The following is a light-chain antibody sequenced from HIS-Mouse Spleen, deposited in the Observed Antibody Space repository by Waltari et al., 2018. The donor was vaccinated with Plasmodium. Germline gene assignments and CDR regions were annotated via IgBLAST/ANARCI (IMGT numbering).Light chain of an antibody. CDR1: SSDVGGYNY. Sequence: QSALTQPPSASGSPGQSVTISCTGTSSDVGGYNYVSWYQQHPGKAPKLMIYEVSKRPSGAPYRCAGSKSGNTASLTVAGLQAEDEADYYCSSYAGSNNLVFGGGTKLTVL. V-gene: IGLV2-8*01. CDR2: EVS. J-gene: IGLJ2*01. CDR3: SSYAGSNNLV.